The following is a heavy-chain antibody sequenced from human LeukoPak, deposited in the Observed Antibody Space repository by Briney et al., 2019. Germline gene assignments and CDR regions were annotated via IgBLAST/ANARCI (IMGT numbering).Heavy chain of an antibody. V-gene: IGHV4-59*01. J-gene: IGHJ5*02. Sequence: SETLSLTCTVSGGSISSYYWSWIRQPPGRGLEWIGYIYYSGSTNYNPSLKSRVTISVDTSKNQFSLKLSSVTAADTAVYYCARCIAAAGTNWFDPWGQGTLVTVSS. CDR1: GGSISSYY. D-gene: IGHD6-13*01. CDR2: IYYSGST. CDR3: ARCIAAAGTNWFDP.